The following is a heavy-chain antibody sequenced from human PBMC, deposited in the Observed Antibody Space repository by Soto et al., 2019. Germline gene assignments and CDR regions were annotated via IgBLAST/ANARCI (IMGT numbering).Heavy chain of an antibody. J-gene: IGHJ3*02. CDR3: ARAHYDILTGYPTHAFDI. CDR1: GVPVSSGGYY. V-gene: IGHV4-30-4*01. Sequence: SETLSLTCTVSGVPVSSGGYYWSWIRQPPGKGLEWIGYIYYTGRTYYNPSLKSRVIISVDTSKNQFSLKLSSVTAAEKAVYYCARAHYDILTGYPTHAFDIWGQGTMVTVS. D-gene: IGHD3-9*01. CDR2: IYYTGRT.